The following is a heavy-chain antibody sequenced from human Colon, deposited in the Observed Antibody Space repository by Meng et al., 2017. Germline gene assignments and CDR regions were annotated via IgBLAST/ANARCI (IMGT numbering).Heavy chain of an antibody. CDR3: ARRADTVLD. CDR2: INPGDSAT. CDR1: GYGFTSYW. J-gene: IGHJ4*02. Sequence: GGSLRLSCKGSGYGFTSYWIAWVRQMPGKGLELMGIINPGDSATKYSPSFQGQVTFSADKSISTVYLQWSSLKASDSAMYYCARRADTVLDWGQGTLVTVSS. D-gene: IGHD4-11*01. V-gene: IGHV5-51*01.